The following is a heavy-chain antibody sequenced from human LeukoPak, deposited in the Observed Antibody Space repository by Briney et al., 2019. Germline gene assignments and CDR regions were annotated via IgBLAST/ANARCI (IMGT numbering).Heavy chain of an antibody. CDR3: ARGGHDYGDYLFDY. CDR1: GGSVSSGSYY. Sequence: PSETLSLTCTVSGGSVSSGSYYWSWIRQPPGKGLEWIGYIYYSGSTNYNPSLKSRVTISVDTSKNQFSLKLSSVTAADTAVYYCARGGHDYGDYLFDYWGQGTLVTVSS. V-gene: IGHV4-61*01. J-gene: IGHJ4*02. D-gene: IGHD4-17*01. CDR2: IYYSGST.